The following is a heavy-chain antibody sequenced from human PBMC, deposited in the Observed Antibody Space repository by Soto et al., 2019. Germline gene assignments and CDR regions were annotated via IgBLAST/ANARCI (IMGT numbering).Heavy chain of an antibody. CDR3: ATYSMASVDYFEL. D-gene: IGHD2-21*01. V-gene: IGHV4-59*11. Sequence: SSRXSLTWSLAVWSRTNHYGAWIRHSPGKGLELIGNIYDSGSTNYSPAIKSRVSMSVDTSKNLFSMKMNSVTAADTAAYYCATYSMASVDYFELWGQGTVVTVSS. CDR2: IYDSGST. CDR1: VWSRTNHY. J-gene: IGHJ4*02.